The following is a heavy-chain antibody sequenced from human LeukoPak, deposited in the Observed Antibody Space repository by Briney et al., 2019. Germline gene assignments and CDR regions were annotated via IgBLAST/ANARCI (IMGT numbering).Heavy chain of an antibody. CDR2: ISGSGGSS. CDR3: AKRYQTRGNWGIDY. Sequence: GGSLRLSCAASGFTFSSYAMSWVRQAPGKGLEWVSAISGSGGSSYYADSVKGRFTISRDNSKNTLYLQMNSLRAEDTAVYYCAKRYQTRGNWGIDYWGQGTLVTVSS. J-gene: IGHJ4*02. V-gene: IGHV3-23*01. CDR1: GFTFSSYA. D-gene: IGHD7-27*01.